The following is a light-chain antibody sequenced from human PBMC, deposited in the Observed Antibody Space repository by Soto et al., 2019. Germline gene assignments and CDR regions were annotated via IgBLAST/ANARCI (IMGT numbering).Light chain of an antibody. Sequence: NFMLTQPHSVSESPGKTVTICCTRSSGSIASNYVQWYQQRPGSAPTTVIYEDNQRPSGVPDRFSGSIDSSSNSASLTISGLKTEDEADYYCQSYDSSTLVFGGGTKLTVL. CDR3: QSYDSSTLV. CDR1: SGSIASNY. V-gene: IGLV6-57*03. J-gene: IGLJ3*02. CDR2: EDN.